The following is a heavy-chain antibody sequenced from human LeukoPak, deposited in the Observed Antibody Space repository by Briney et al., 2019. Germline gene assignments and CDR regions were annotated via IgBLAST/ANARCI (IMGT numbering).Heavy chain of an antibody. V-gene: IGHV4-4*07. CDR1: GGSISDYY. D-gene: IGHD5-18*01. CDR2: LFTTVKA. Sequence: SETLSLTCTVSGGSISDYYWTWIRRPAGGGLEWIGRLFTTVKANYNPSLKSRVTMSVDTSKNQFSLRLTSVTAADTAVYYCARDLQIGYTFGPRFDYWGQGTLVTVSS. CDR3: ARDLQIGYTFGPRFDY. J-gene: IGHJ4*02.